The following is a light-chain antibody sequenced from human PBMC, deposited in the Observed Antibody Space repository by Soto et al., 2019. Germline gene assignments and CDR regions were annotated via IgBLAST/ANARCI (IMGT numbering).Light chain of an antibody. CDR1: SSDVGSYNL. V-gene: IGLV2-23*01. CDR3: CSDAGSSTYV. Sequence: QSALTQPASVSGSPGQSITISCTGTSSDVGSYNLVSWYQQHPGKAPKLMIYEGSKRPSGVSNRFSGSKSGNTASLTISGLQAEDEADYYCCSDAGSSTYVFGTGTNLTVL. J-gene: IGLJ1*01. CDR2: EGS.